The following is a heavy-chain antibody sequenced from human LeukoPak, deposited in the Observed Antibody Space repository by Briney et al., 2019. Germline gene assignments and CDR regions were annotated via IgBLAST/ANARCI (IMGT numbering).Heavy chain of an antibody. CDR3: CTDWSSGSH. Sequence: PGGSLRLSCAASGFTFTSAWISWVRQAPGKGLEWVGRIKGTTDGGTADYAAPVKGRFTISRDDSKDTMYLEMNSLKTEDTAVYYCCTDWSSGSHWGQGTLVTVSS. J-gene: IGHJ4*02. D-gene: IGHD3-22*01. CDR2: IKGTTDGGTA. CDR1: GFTFTSAW. V-gene: IGHV3-15*01.